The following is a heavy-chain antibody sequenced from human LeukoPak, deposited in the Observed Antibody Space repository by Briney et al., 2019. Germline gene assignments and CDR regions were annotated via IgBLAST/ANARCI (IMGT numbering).Heavy chain of an antibody. Sequence: GGSLRLSCAASGFTFSSYGMHWVRQAPGKGLEWVAVISYDGSNKYYADSVKGRFTISRDNSKNTLYLQMNSLRAEDTAVYYCAKKPHSSGWYSVHGYFDYWGQGTLVTVSS. CDR3: AKKPHSSGWYSVHGYFDY. V-gene: IGHV3-30*18. CDR1: GFTFSSYG. CDR2: ISYDGSNK. D-gene: IGHD6-19*01. J-gene: IGHJ4*02.